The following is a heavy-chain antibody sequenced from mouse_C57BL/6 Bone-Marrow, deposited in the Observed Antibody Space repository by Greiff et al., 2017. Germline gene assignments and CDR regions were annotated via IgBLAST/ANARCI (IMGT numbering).Heavy chain of an antibody. CDR3: ARGGDGSSSNWYFDV. V-gene: IGHV1-12*01. CDR1: GYTFTSYN. D-gene: IGHD1-1*01. Sequence: QVQLQQSGAELVRPGASVKMSCKASGYTFTSYNMHWVKQTPRQGLAWIGAIYPGNGGTSYNQKCKGKATLTVDKSSSTAYMQLSSLTSEDSAVYFWARGGDGSSSNWYFDVWGTGATVTVSS. J-gene: IGHJ1*03. CDR2: IYPGNGGT.